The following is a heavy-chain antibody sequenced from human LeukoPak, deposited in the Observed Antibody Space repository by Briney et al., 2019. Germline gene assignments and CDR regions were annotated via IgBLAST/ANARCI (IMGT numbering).Heavy chain of an antibody. CDR1: GYTFTGYY. J-gene: IGHJ4*02. CDR2: INPNSGGT. Sequence: ASVTVSCKASGYTFTGYYMHWVRQAPGQGLEWMGWINPNSGGTNYAQKFQGRVTMTRDTSISTAYMELSRLRSDDTAVYYCARGVGRYFDLDYYFDYWGQGTLVTVSS. CDR3: ARGVGRYFDLDYYFDY. D-gene: IGHD3-9*01. V-gene: IGHV1-2*02.